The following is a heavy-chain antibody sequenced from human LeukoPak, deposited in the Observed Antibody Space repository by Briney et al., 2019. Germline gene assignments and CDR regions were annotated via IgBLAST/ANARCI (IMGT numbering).Heavy chain of an antibody. CDR1: GGSISSSSYY. J-gene: IGHJ4*02. Sequence: ETLSLTCTVSGGSISSSSYYWGWIRQPPGKGLEWIGSIYYSGSTYYNPSLKSRVTLSVDTSKNQFSLKLSSVTAADTAVYYCARPRWELRSYYFDYWGQGTLVTVSS. CDR2: IYYSGST. V-gene: IGHV4-39*01. D-gene: IGHD1-26*01. CDR3: ARPRWELRSYYFDY.